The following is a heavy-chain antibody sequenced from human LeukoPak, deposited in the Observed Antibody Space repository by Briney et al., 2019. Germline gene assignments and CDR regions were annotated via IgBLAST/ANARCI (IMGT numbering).Heavy chain of an antibody. CDR1: GFTFSSYS. D-gene: IGHD1-26*01. Sequence: GGSLRLSCAASGFTFSSYSMNWVRQARGKGLECVSSISSSSSYIYYADSVKGRFTISRDNAKNSLYLQMNSLRAEDTAVYYCARGVGATGSYYYMDVWGKGTTVTVSS. V-gene: IGHV3-21*01. CDR3: ARGVGATGSYYYMDV. CDR2: ISSSSSYI. J-gene: IGHJ6*03.